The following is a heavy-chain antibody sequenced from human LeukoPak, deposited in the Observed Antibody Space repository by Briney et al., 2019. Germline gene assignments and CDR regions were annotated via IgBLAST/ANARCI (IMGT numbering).Heavy chain of an antibody. V-gene: IGHV3-21*01. CDR2: ISSSSSYI. D-gene: IGHD3-22*01. CDR1: GFTFSSYA. Sequence: GGSLRLSCAASGFTFSSYAMSWVRQAPGKGLEWVSSISSSSSYIYYADSVKGRFTISRDNAKNSLYLQMNSLRAEDTAVYYCARDRGREYYYDSSGPPDYWGQGTLVTVSS. J-gene: IGHJ4*02. CDR3: ARDRGREYYYDSSGPPDY.